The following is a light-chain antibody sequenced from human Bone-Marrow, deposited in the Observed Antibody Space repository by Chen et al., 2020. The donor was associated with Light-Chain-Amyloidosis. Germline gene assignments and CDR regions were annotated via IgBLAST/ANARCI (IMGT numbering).Light chain of an antibody. CDR3: CSYAGSNTYV. CDR1: TSDVGTYNL. CDR2: EDT. J-gene: IGLJ2*01. V-gene: IGLV2-23*01. Sequence: QSALTQPASVSGSPGQSITTSCTETTSDVGTYNLVSWYQKHPGKAPKLIIFEDTQRPSGVSTRFSASKSVNTASLRIFRLQAEDEADYYCCSYAGSNTYVFGGGTKLTVL.